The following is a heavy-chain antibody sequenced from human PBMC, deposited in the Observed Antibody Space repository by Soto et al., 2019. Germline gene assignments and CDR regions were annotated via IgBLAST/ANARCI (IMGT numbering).Heavy chain of an antibody. Sequence: QVQLQESGPGLVKPSQTLSLTCTVSGGSISSGGYYWSWIRQHPGKGLEWIGYIYYSGSTYYNPXXKSRVTISVDXXKXQXXLKLSSVTAADTAVYYCARAIESITMVRGDSWFDPWGQGTLVTVSS. CDR3: ARAIESITMVRGDSWFDP. CDR2: IYYSGST. CDR1: GGSISSGGYY. D-gene: IGHD3-10*01. J-gene: IGHJ5*02. V-gene: IGHV4-31*03.